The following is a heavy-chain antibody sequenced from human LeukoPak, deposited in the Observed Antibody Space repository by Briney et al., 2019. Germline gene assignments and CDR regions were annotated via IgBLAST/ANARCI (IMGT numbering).Heavy chain of an antibody. CDR3: AATYDSSGYYGY. CDR2: IYYSGST. J-gene: IGHJ4*02. V-gene: IGHV4-39*01. Sequence: SETLSLTCTVSGGSISSSSYYWGWIRQPPGKGLEWIGSIYYSGSTYYNPSLKSRVTISVDTSKNQFSLKLSSVTAADTAVYYCAATYDSSGYYGYWGQGTLVTVSS. D-gene: IGHD3-22*01. CDR1: GGSISSSSYY.